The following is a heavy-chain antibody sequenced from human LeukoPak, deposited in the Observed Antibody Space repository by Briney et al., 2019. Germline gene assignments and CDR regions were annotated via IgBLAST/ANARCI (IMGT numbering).Heavy chain of an antibody. Sequence: GGALRLSCAASGFTYRDYYMSWLRQAPGKGGEGVSHICRSSSYTHYAHTVKGRSTIYLENAMNSLSLPMNNLRAEHTAGYYCARDYYGEVSDAFDIWGEGTMVTVSS. CDR3: ARDYYGEVSDAFDI. CDR2: ICRSSSYT. J-gene: IGHJ3*02. V-gene: IGHV3-11*05. CDR1: GFTYRDYY. D-gene: IGHD3-22*01.